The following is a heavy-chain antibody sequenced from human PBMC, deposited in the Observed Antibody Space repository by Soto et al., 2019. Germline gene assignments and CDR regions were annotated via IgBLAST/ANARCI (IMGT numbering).Heavy chain of an antibody. J-gene: IGHJ4*02. Sequence: PGGSLRLSCAASGFTFSSYGMHWVRQAPGKGLEWVAVISYDGSNKYYADSVKGRFTISRDNSKNTLYLQMNSLRAEDTAVYYCAKDLAVYYDFWSGYYQPPAPDYWGQGTLVTVSS. V-gene: IGHV3-30*18. D-gene: IGHD3-3*01. CDR1: GFTFSSYG. CDR3: AKDLAVYYDFWSGYYQPPAPDY. CDR2: ISYDGSNK.